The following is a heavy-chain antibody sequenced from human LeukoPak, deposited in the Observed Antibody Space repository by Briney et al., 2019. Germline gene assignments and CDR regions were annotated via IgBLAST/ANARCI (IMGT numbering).Heavy chain of an antibody. Sequence: PGGSLRLSCAASDFSFITYAMSWVRQAPGKGLEWVSTISGVGDATYYADSVKGRFTISRDNSKNTLDLQMNSLRADDTAVYYCARTTDYSSGFDYWGQGTLVTVSS. V-gene: IGHV3-23*01. J-gene: IGHJ4*02. D-gene: IGHD6-19*01. CDR3: ARTTDYSSGFDY. CDR1: DFSFITYA. CDR2: ISGVGDAT.